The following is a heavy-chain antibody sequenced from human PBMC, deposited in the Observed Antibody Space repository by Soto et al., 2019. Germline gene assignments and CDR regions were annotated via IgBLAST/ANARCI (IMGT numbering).Heavy chain of an antibody. CDR1: VFSLTNYA. J-gene: IGHJ3*01. Sequence: EVQLLVSGGGSAQPGGSLRLSCEVSVFSLTNYAMSWVRQTPGKGLEWVSQISASGDRTYYADSVKGRFTISKDFSKNPLFLQMNSLRGEDSAVYYCEGSWTWGQGTMVTVSS. CDR2: ISASGDRT. CDR3: EGSWT. V-gene: IGHV3-23*01. D-gene: IGHD5-12*01.